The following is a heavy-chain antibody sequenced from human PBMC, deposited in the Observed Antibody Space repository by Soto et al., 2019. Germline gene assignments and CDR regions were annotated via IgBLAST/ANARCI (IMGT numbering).Heavy chain of an antibody. D-gene: IGHD2-8*01. CDR3: VKNGAYADFFDY. Sequence: EVQLLASGGGLAQPGGSMSLSCAASGFFFNSYAVSWVRQAPGTWLEWVSLISGSGDITYYADSVKGRFSISRDKSNNTLYLQMNSLRAAATAIYYCVKNGAYADFFDYWGQGTLVTVSS. J-gene: IGHJ4*02. CDR2: ISGSGDIT. CDR1: GFFFNSYA. V-gene: IGHV3-23*01.